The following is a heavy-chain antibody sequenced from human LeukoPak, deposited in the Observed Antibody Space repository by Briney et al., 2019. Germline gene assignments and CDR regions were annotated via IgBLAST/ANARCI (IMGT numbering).Heavy chain of an antibody. CDR1: VGSFSGYY. D-gene: IGHD2-2*01. V-gene: IGHV4-34*01. Sequence: SSETLSLTCAVYVGSFSGYYWSWIRQPPGKGLEWIGQINHSGSTNYNPSLKSRVTISVDTSKNQFSLKLSSVTAADTAVYYCARLAVVVPAARDYYYMDVWGKGTTVTVS. CDR2: INHSGST. J-gene: IGHJ6*03. CDR3: ARLAVVVPAARDYYYMDV.